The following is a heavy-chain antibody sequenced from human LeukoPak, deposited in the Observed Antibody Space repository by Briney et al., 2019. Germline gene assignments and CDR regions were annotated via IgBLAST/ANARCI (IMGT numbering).Heavy chain of an antibody. J-gene: IGHJ4*02. CDR3: ARSRGAGSSRVGDNFDC. CDR1: GFPFSSYG. CDR2: IWNDGSNK. Sequence: PGTSLRLSCAASGFPFSSYGMHWVRQAPGKGLEWVAVIWNDGSNKYYVESVKGRFTISRDDSKNTLYLQMNSLRAEDTAVYYCARSRGAGSSRVGDNFDCWGQGTLVTVSS. V-gene: IGHV3-33*01. D-gene: IGHD6-6*01.